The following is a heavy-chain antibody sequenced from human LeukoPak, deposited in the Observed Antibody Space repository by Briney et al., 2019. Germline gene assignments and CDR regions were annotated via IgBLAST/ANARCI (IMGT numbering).Heavy chain of an antibody. CDR3: ARHSEGPVNDAFDI. D-gene: IGHD2-2*01. CDR1: GFSFSEYY. Sequence: PGGSLRLSCAASGFSFSEYYMTWIRQAPGKGLEWVSNISSRGRYTNYADSVRGRFTISRDNAKKSLYLQMNSLRAEDTAVYYCARHSEGPVNDAFDIWGQGTKVTVSS. CDR2: ISSRGRYT. V-gene: IGHV3-11*03. J-gene: IGHJ3*02.